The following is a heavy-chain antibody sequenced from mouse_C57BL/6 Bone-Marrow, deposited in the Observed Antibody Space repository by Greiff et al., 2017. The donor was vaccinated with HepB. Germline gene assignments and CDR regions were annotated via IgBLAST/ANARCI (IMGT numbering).Heavy chain of an antibody. Sequence: EVKLQESVAELVRPGASVKLSCTASGFNLKNTYMHWVKQRPEQGLEWIGRIDPANGNTKYAPKFQGKATITADPSSNTSYLQLSSLTSEDTAIYYCARPYDYGSSGDYFDYWGQGTTLTVSS. CDR3: ARPYDYGSSGDYFDY. CDR2: IDPANGNT. CDR1: GFNLKNTY. J-gene: IGHJ2*01. D-gene: IGHD1-1*01. V-gene: IGHV14-3*01.